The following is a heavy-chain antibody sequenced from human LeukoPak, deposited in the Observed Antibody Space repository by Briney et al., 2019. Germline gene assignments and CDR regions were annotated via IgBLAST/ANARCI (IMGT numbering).Heavy chain of an antibody. J-gene: IGHJ4*02. Sequence: GGSLRLSCAASGFTFSSYAMSWVRQAPGKGLEWVSAISGSGGSTYYADSVKGRFTISRDNSRNTLYLQMNSLRAEDTAVYYCAKGEGGYGDCFDYWGQGTLVTVSS. D-gene: IGHD4-17*01. CDR1: GFTFSSYA. CDR3: AKGEGGYGDCFDY. CDR2: ISGSGGST. V-gene: IGHV3-23*01.